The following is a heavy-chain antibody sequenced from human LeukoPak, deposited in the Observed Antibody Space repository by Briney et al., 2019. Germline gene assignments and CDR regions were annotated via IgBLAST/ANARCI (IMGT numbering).Heavy chain of an antibody. J-gene: IGHJ4*02. CDR3: AKDTPLTDWNRIPLV. CDR1: GFTFSSYG. D-gene: IGHD1-1*01. V-gene: IGHV3-30*02. Sequence: PGGSLRLSCAASGFTFSSYGMHWVRQAPGKGLEWVAFIRYDGSNKYYADSVKGRFTISRDNSKNTLYLQMNSLRAEDTAVYYCAKDTPLTDWNRIPLVWGQGTLVTVSS. CDR2: IRYDGSNK.